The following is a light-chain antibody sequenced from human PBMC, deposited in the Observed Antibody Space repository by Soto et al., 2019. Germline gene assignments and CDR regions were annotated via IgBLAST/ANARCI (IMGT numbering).Light chain of an antibody. J-gene: IGLJ1*01. Sequence: QSVLTQPPSASGTPGQRVTISCSGGSSSIGINTVNWYQQLPGTAPKVLIYTDNERPSGVPDRFSGSKSGNTASLTVSGLQAEDEAVYYCTSYGGSNVPYVFGGGTKVTVL. CDR1: SSSIGINT. V-gene: IGLV1-44*01. CDR3: TSYGGSNVPYV. CDR2: TDN.